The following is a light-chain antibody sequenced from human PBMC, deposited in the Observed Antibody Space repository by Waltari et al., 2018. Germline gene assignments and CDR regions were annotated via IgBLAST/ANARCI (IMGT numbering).Light chain of an antibody. V-gene: IGKV3-11*01. Sequence: EIVLTQSPATLSLSPGERATLSCRASQSVRRPLARYQQKPGQSPRLLIYDASNRATGIPARFSGSGSGTDFTLTISSLEPEDFAVYYCQHRGHWPPDATFGPGTKVDIK. CDR1: QSVRRP. CDR3: QHRGHWPPDAT. CDR2: DAS. J-gene: IGKJ3*01.